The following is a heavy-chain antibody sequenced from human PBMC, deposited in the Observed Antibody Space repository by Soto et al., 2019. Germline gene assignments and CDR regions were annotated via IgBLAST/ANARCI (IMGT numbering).Heavy chain of an antibody. D-gene: IGHD3-3*01. CDR1: RYTFTSYY. CDR2: INPSGGST. J-gene: IGHJ5*02. CDR3: ARDGGPITIFGVVIPHRNWFDP. V-gene: IGHV1-46*01. Sequence: DSGKVCCKASRYTFTSYYMHFVPQAPGQGLEWMGIINPSGGSTSYAQKFQGRVTMTRDTSTGTGYMELSSLRSEDTAVYYCARDGGPITIFGVVIPHRNWFDPWGQGTLVTVSS.